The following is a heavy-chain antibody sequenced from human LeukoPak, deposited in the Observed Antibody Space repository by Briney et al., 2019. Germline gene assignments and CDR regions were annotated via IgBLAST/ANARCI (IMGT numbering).Heavy chain of an antibody. CDR3: ARIRFLEWFDAFDI. D-gene: IGHD3-3*01. J-gene: IGHJ3*02. CDR1: GYTFTSYD. CDR2: MSPNSGNT. Sequence: ASVKVSCKASGYTFTSYDVNCVRQATGQGLEWMGWMSPNSGNTGYAQKFQGRVTITRNTSISTAYMELSSLRSEDTAVYYCARIRFLEWFDAFDIWGQGTMVTVSS. V-gene: IGHV1-8*03.